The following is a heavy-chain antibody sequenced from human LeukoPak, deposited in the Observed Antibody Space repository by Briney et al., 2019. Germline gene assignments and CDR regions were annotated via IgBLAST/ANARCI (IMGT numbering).Heavy chain of an antibody. Sequence: GGSLRLSCAASGFSFDDYGMHWVRQAPGKGLERVSGISWNRGTLDYAESVKGRFIISRDNAKKSLYLHMNSLRAEDTALYYCAKAEGFFGGYYDNWGQGTLVTVSS. CDR1: GFSFDDYG. CDR2: ISWNRGTL. V-gene: IGHV3-9*01. J-gene: IGHJ4*02. CDR3: AKAEGFFGGYYDN. D-gene: IGHD4-23*01.